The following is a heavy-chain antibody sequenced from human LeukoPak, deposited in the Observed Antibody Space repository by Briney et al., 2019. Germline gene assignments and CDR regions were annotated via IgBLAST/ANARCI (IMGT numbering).Heavy chain of an antibody. CDR1: GSSFTSYW. V-gene: IGHV5-51*01. J-gene: IGHJ4*02. D-gene: IGHD6-19*01. CDR3: ARRMAGYYFDY. Sequence: GESLQISCKGSGSSFTSYWIGWVRQLPGKGLEWMGIIYPGDSDARYSPSFQGQVTISADKSISTAYLQWSSLKASETAMYYCARRMAGYYFDYWGQGTLVTVSS. CDR2: IYPGDSDA.